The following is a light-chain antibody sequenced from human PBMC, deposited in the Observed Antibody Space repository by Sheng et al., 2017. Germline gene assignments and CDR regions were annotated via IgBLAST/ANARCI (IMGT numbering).Light chain of an antibody. CDR1: QDITNY. CDR2: AAS. J-gene: IGKJ2*03. Sequence: DIQMTQSPSSLSASVGDRVTITCRASQDITNYLAWYQQQPGKVPKLLIYAASTLHSGVPSRFSGSGSGTDFSLTISSLQPEDFAVYYCQQYNSWLSFGQGTKLEIK. CDR3: QQYNSWLS. V-gene: IGKV1-27*01.